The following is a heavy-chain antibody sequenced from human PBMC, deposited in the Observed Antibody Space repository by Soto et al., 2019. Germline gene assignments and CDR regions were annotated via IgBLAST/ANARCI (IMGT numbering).Heavy chain of an antibody. V-gene: IGHV4-61*01. CDR1: GGSVSSGSYY. D-gene: IGHD3-3*01. Sequence: SETLSLTCTVSGGSVSSGSYYWSWIRQPPGKGLEWIGYIYYSGSTNYNPSLKSRVTISVDTSKNQFSLKLSSVTAADTAVYYCARETYDFWSGYFPAWGHGTLVTVSS. J-gene: IGHJ5*01. CDR2: IYYSGST. CDR3: ARETYDFWSGYFPA.